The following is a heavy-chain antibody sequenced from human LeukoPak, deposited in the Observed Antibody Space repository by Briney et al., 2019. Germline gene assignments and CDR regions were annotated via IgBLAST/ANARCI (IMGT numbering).Heavy chain of an antibody. V-gene: IGHV3-53*01. D-gene: IGHD6-19*01. Sequence: PGGSLRLSCAASGLTASSNYMSWVRQAPGKGLEWVSFMYSGGTTSYADSVKGRFTISRDNSKNTLYLQMHSLRAEDTAVYYCARVATGWRDAFDIWGQGTMVTVSS. CDR1: GLTASSNY. J-gene: IGHJ3*02. CDR2: MYSGGTT. CDR3: ARVATGWRDAFDI.